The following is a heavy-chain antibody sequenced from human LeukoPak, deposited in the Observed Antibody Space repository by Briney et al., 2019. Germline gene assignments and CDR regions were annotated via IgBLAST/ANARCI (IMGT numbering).Heavy chain of an antibody. CDR2: INQDGSQN. V-gene: IGHV3-7*01. CDR1: GFIFSSYS. D-gene: IGHD2-21*02. CDR3: AREVTASSFDI. J-gene: IGHJ3*02. Sequence: PGGSLRLSCAASGFIFSSYSMSWVRQAPGKGLEWVGNINQDGSQNSSVDSVKGRFTISRDNAKNSLYLQMNSLGAEDTALYYCAREVTASSFDILGQGTMVTVSS.